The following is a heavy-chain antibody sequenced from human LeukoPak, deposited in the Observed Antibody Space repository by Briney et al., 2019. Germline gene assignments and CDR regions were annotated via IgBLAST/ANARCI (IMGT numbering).Heavy chain of an antibody. J-gene: IGHJ5*02. D-gene: IGHD3-22*01. CDR1: GYTFTNYG. Sequence: SVKVSCKASGYTFTNYGISWVRQAPGQGLEWMGGIIPIFGTANYAQKFQGRVTITADESTSTAYMELSSLRSEDTAVYYCARTKNPYYYDSSGYYYELNWFDPWGQGTLVTVSS. CDR2: IIPIFGTA. V-gene: IGHV1-69*13. CDR3: ARTKNPYYYDSSGYYYELNWFDP.